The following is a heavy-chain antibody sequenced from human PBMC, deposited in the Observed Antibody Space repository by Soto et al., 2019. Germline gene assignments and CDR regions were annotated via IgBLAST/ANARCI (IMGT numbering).Heavy chain of an antibody. CDR2: IFSSDPNT. CDR1: GYSFSSYS. V-gene: IGHV5-51*01. J-gene: IGHJ4*02. Sequence: PGESLKICCKGSGYSFSSYSIGWVRQMPGKGLEWMGNIFSSDPNTRYSPSFQGQVTISADKSISPAYLQWSSLKASDTAMYYCATRRSSRWFEYWGQGTRGTVAS. CDR3: ATRRSSRWFEY. D-gene: IGHD6-13*01.